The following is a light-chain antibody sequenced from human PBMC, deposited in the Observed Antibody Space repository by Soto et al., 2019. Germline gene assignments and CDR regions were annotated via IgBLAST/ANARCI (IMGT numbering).Light chain of an antibody. CDR2: DAF. Sequence: EIVLTQSPATLSLSPGERATLSCRASQSVSSYLAWYQQKPGQAPRLLIYDAFNRATGIPARFSRSGSVTDFTLTISSLEPEDFVVYYCQHRRNWPWTLGQGTKVEIK. CDR3: QHRRNWPWT. J-gene: IGKJ1*01. V-gene: IGKV3-11*01. CDR1: QSVSSY.